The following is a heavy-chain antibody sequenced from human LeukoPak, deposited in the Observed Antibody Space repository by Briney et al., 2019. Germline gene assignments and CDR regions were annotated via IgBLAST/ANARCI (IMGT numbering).Heavy chain of an antibody. Sequence: GGSLRLSCTASGFTFSTYAMSWVRQAPGKGLEWVSAITDSGGNTYYAAPVKGRFTISRGNSKNTLYLQMNSLRAEDTAVYYCARAGHCTNGICYTADFDYWGQGSLVTVSS. CDR2: ITDSGGNT. CDR3: ARAGHCTNGICYTADFDY. V-gene: IGHV3-23*01. D-gene: IGHD2-8*01. J-gene: IGHJ4*02. CDR1: GFTFSTYA.